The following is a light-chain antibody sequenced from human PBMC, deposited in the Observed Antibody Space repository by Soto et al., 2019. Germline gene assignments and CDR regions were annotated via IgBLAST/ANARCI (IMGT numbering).Light chain of an antibody. CDR2: DAS. Sequence: EIVLTQSPGTLSLSPGERATLSCRASQSVSNNYLAWYQQKPGQTPRLLIYDASTRATGISGSFSGSGSGTEFTLTISSLQSEDFAVYYCQQYNRWPLTFGGGTKVDI. J-gene: IGKJ4*01. V-gene: IGKV3-15*01. CDR1: QSVSNN. CDR3: QQYNRWPLT.